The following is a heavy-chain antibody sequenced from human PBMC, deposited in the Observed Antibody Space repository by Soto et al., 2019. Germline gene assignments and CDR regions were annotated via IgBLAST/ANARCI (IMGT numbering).Heavy chain of an antibody. Sequence: QVQLVESGGGVVQPGRSLRLSCAASGFTVSAYTMHWVRQAPGKGLEWVAVISSDGNNKYYTDSVKGRFTISRDTSTNTLYRQMNSLRAEDTAVYYCARWAQPRFDYWGQGTLVTVSS. CDR3: ARWAQPRFDY. CDR1: GFTVSAYT. CDR2: ISSDGNNK. J-gene: IGHJ4*02. V-gene: IGHV3-30-3*01.